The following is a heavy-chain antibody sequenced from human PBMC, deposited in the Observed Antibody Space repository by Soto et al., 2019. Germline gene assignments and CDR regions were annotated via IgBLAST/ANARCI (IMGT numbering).Heavy chain of an antibody. J-gene: IGHJ4*02. CDR1: GYTFTSYA. CDR3: ARDSGCGIFDY. CDR2: ISAYNGNT. D-gene: IGHD5-12*01. V-gene: IGHV1-18*01. Sequence: QVQLVQSGAEVKKPGASVKVSCKASGYTFTSYAISWVRQAPGQGLEWMGWISAYNGNTNYAQKLQGRVTMTTDTSTSTAYMKGRSLRCGDTSVYYGARDSGCGIFDYWGQGTLVTVSS.